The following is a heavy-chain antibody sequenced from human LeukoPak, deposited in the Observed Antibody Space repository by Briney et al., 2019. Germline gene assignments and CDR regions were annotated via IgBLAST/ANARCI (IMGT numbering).Heavy chain of an antibody. D-gene: IGHD3-10*01. Sequence: ASVNLSRNSAGYTFTCYYMHWVRQPHGQGQELMGLINPNSGGTNYAQKFQGRVTMTRDTSISTAYMELSRLRSDDTAVYYCARGDVVLLWFGESKHYMDVWGKGTTVTISS. CDR2: INPNSGGT. CDR3: ARGDVVLLWFGESKHYMDV. J-gene: IGHJ6*03. CDR1: GYTFTCYY. V-gene: IGHV1-2*02.